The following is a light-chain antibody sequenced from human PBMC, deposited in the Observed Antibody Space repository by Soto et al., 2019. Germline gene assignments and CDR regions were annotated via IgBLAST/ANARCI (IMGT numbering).Light chain of an antibody. J-gene: IGLJ2*01. CDR1: NSEVGSYKL. Sequence: QSALTQPASVSGSPGQSITISCTGNNSEVGSYKLVSWYQQHPGKAPKLMIYEVSKRPSGVSNRFSGSKSGKTASLTISGLQAEDEADYYCCSYAGSSTLVFGGGTQLTVL. CDR2: EVS. CDR3: CSYAGSSTLV. V-gene: IGLV2-23*02.